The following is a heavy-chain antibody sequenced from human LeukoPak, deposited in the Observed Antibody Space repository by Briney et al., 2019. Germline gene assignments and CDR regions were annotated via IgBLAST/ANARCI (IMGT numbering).Heavy chain of an antibody. CDR2: IIPIFGIA. CDR3: ARDFVYYGSGSYYGGPFDY. V-gene: IGHV1-69*04. CDR1: GGTFSSYA. J-gene: IGHJ4*02. D-gene: IGHD3-10*01. Sequence: SVKVSCKASGGTFSSYAISWVRQAPGQGLEWMGRIIPIFGIANYAQKFQGRVTITADKSTSTAYMELSSLRSEDTAVYYCARDFVYYGSGSYYGGPFDYWGQGTQVTDSS.